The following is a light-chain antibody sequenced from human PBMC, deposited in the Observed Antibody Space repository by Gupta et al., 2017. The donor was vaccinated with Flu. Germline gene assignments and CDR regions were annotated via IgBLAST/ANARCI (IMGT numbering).Light chain of an antibody. Sequence: ATLSCRVSQILKSSDLTWYQQRPGQAPRLLISGASTRAAGIPDRFSGSGSGTDFTLTISGLEPEDFAVYYCQQFGTSLTWTFGQGTKVEFK. J-gene: IGKJ1*01. CDR1: QILKSSD. CDR2: GAS. V-gene: IGKV3-20*01. CDR3: QQFGTSLTWT.